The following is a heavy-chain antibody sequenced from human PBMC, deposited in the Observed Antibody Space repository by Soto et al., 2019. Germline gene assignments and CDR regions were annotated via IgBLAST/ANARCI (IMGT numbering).Heavy chain of an antibody. D-gene: IGHD3-22*01. CDR3: ASDIPYYEGEFDT. CDR2: ISSSSSYT. Sequence: GGSLRLSCAASGFTFSDYYMSWIRQAPGKGLEWVSYISSSSSYTNYADSVKGRFTISRDNAKNSLYLQMNSLRAEDTAVYYCASDIPYYEGEFDTWGQGTMVTVSS. J-gene: IGHJ3*02. V-gene: IGHV3-11*06. CDR1: GFTFSDYY.